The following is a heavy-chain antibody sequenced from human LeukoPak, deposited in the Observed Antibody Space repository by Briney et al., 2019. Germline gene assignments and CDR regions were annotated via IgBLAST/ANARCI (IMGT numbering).Heavy chain of an antibody. CDR1: GGSFSSDA. CDR2: IIPILGVS. Sequence: ASVKVSCQASGGSFSSDASSWLRQVPGRGYEWMGRIIPILGVSHYALKFRGGVTITAHKYTRAADMESRSFTSDDTAVYYCATQSSGWHIYYFDHWGQGTLVTVSS. D-gene: IGHD6-25*01. CDR3: ATQSSGWHIYYFDH. V-gene: IGHV1-69*04. J-gene: IGHJ4*02.